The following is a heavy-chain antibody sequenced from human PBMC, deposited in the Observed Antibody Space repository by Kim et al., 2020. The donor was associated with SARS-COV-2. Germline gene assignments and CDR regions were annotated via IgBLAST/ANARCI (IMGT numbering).Heavy chain of an antibody. J-gene: IGHJ6*02. CDR2: IIPIFGTA. CDR1: GGTFSSYA. Sequence: SVKVSCKASGGTFSSYAISWVRQAPGQGLEWMGGIIPIFGTANYAQKFQGRVTITADKSTSTAYMELSSLRSEDTAVYYCARDAGVYCSGGSCYWDYYYGMDVWGQGTTVTVSS. V-gene: IGHV1-69*06. CDR3: ARDAGVYCSGGSCYWDYYYGMDV. D-gene: IGHD2-15*01.